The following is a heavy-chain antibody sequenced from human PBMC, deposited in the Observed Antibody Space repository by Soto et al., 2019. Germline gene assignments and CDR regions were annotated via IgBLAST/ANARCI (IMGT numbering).Heavy chain of an antibody. CDR3: AKDLVYSYGDYEHDAFDI. V-gene: IGHV3-23*01. Sequence: EVQLLESGGGLVQPGGSLRLPCAASGFTFSSYAMSWVRQAPGKGLEWVSAISGSGGSTYYADSVKGRFTISRDNSKNTLYLQMNSLRAEDTAVYYCAKDLVYSYGDYEHDAFDIWGQGTMVTVSS. CDR1: GFTFSSYA. J-gene: IGHJ3*02. D-gene: IGHD4-17*01. CDR2: ISGSGGST.